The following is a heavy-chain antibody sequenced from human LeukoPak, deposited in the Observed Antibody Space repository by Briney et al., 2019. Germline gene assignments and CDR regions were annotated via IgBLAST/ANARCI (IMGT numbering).Heavy chain of an antibody. CDR1: GFTFSTYW. V-gene: IGHV3-74*01. D-gene: IGHD3-3*01. Sequence: AGGSLRLSCAASGFTFSTYWMHWVRQAPGEGLVWVSRINTDGSSTFFGDSVKGRFTISRDNAKNTLYLQMNSLRAEDTAVYYCARGGLRAYYMDVWGKGTTVTVSS. J-gene: IGHJ6*03. CDR2: INTDGSST. CDR3: ARGGLRAYYMDV.